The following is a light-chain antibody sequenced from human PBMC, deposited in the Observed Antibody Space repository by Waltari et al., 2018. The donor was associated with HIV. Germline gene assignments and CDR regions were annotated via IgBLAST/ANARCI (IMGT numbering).Light chain of an antibody. J-gene: IGLJ2*01. V-gene: IGLV1-44*01. Sequence: QSVLTQPPSASGTPGQRVTISCSGSSSNIGGNTVNWYQHLPGTAPNLLIYSNHQRPSGVPDRFSGSKSGTSASLAIRGLQSEDEADYYCASRDDSLNGPVFGRGTKLTVL. CDR1: SSNIGGNT. CDR2: SNH. CDR3: ASRDDSLNGPV.